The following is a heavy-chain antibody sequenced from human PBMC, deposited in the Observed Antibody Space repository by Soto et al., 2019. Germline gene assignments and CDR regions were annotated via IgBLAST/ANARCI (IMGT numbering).Heavy chain of an antibody. J-gene: IGHJ3*02. CDR2: TYYRSKWYN. V-gene: IGHV6-1*01. CDR3: ARSLPLGHDAFDI. CDR1: GDGVSSNSAA. Sequence: SQTLSLTCAISGDGVSSNSAAWIWIRQSPSRGLEWLGRTYYRSKWYNDYAVSVKSRITINPDTSKNQFSLQLNSVTPEDTAVYYCARSLPLGHDAFDIWGQGTMVTVSS.